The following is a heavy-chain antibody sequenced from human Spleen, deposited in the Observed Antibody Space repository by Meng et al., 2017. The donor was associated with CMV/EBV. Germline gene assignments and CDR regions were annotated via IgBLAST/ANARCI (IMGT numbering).Heavy chain of an antibody. CDR3: ASGGEENGWAFES. Sequence: CKVSGDTFSSYAISWVRQAPGQGLEWVGVIIPSLHITNYAQHLQGRITITADRSTSTAYMELRSLTSDDTAIYFCASGGEENGWAFESWGQGTLVTVSS. D-gene: IGHD1-26*01. V-gene: IGHV1-69*10. J-gene: IGHJ4*02. CDR1: GDTFSSYA. CDR2: IIPSLHIT.